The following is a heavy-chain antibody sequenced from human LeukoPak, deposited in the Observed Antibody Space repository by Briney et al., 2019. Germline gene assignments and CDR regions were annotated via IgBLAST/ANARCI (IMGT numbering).Heavy chain of an antibody. V-gene: IGHV4-4*02. D-gene: IGHD4-17*01. CDR2: IYHSGST. Sequence: SETLSLTCAVSGGSISSSNWWSWVRQPPGKGLEWIGEIYHSGSTNYNPSLKSRVTISVDKSKNQFSLKLSSVTAADTAVYYCARDHPQMTTVAGAFDIWGQGTMVTVSS. CDR3: ARDHPQMTTVAGAFDI. J-gene: IGHJ3*02. CDR1: GGSISSSNW.